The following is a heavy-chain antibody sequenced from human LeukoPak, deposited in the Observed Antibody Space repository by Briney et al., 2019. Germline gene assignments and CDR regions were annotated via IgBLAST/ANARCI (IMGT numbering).Heavy chain of an antibody. CDR3: ARDHCSSTSCLNYYYYYGMDV. CDR2: ISSSSSHI. D-gene: IGHD2-2*01. Sequence: PGGSLRLSCAASGFTFSSYSMNWVRQAPGKGLEWDSSISSSSSHIYYADSVKGRFTISRDNAKNSRYLQMNSLRAEDTAVYYCARDHCSSTSCLNYYYYYGMDVWGQGTTVTVSS. CDR1: GFTFSSYS. J-gene: IGHJ6*02. V-gene: IGHV3-21*01.